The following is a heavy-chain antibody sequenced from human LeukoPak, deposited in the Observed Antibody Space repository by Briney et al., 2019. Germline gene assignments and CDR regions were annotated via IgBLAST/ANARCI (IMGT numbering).Heavy chain of an antibody. Sequence: GGSLRLSCAFSGFTFNSHYVHWVRQAPGQGLLLVSRTTDDATTTYADSVRGRFTISIDIAKKTLYLQMNSLRAEDTAVYYCARGHLYSFDHWGQGALVTVSS. V-gene: IGHV3-74*01. CDR1: GFTFNSHY. D-gene: IGHD4-11*01. CDR2: TTDDATTT. CDR3: ARGHLYSFDH. J-gene: IGHJ4*02.